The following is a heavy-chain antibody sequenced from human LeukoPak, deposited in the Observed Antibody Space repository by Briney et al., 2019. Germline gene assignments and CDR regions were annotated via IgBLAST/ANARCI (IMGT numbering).Heavy chain of an antibody. Sequence: GGSLRLSCAASGFTFSSYAMSWVRQAPGKGLEWVSAISGSGGSTYYADSVEGRFTISRDNSKNTLYLQMNSLRAEDTAVYYCARGSIVVVVAGYYFDYWGQGTLVTVSS. D-gene: IGHD2-15*01. CDR2: ISGSGGST. V-gene: IGHV3-23*01. CDR3: ARGSIVVVVAGYYFDY. J-gene: IGHJ4*02. CDR1: GFTFSSYA.